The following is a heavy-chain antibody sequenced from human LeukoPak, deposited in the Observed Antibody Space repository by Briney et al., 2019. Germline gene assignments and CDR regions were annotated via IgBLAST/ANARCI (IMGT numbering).Heavy chain of an antibody. CDR3: ACEMATILDYYYYYGMDV. Sequence: GGSLRLSCAASGFTFSSHAMHWVRQAPGKGLEWVAGVSYDEGEKFYGDSVRGRFTISRDNSRNTVYLQMNSLRAEDTAVYYCACEMATILDYYYYYGMDVWGQGTTVTVSS. D-gene: IGHD5-24*01. CDR1: GFTFSSHA. CDR2: VSYDEGEK. V-gene: IGHV3-33*08. J-gene: IGHJ6*02.